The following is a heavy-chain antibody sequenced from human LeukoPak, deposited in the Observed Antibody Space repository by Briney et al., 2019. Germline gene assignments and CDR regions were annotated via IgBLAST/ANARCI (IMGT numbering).Heavy chain of an antibody. J-gene: IGHJ4*02. CDR2: IYYSGST. D-gene: IGHD2-2*02. Sequence: SETLSLTCTVSGGSISSGDYYWSWIRQPPGKGLEWIGYIYYSGSTYYNPSLKSRVTISVDTSKNQFCLKLSSVTAADTVVYYCARDEPAAIGYWGQGTLVIVSS. CDR3: ARDEPAAIGY. CDR1: GGSISSGDYY. V-gene: IGHV4-30-4*08.